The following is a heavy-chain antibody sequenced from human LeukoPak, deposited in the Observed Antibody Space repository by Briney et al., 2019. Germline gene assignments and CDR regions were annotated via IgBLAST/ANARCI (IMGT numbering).Heavy chain of an antibody. CDR1: GFTFNNYV. Sequence: PGGSLRLSCAASGFTFNNYVIHWVRQPPGKWLEWVAFFRYDGNHEYYADSVKGRFTFSRDHSKNTLLLQMNSLRTEDTAVYYCASRPTGFDWGPFDYWGQGTLVTVSS. D-gene: IGHD5-12*01. J-gene: IGHJ4*02. V-gene: IGHV3-30*02. CDR3: ASRPTGFDWGPFDY. CDR2: FRYDGNHE.